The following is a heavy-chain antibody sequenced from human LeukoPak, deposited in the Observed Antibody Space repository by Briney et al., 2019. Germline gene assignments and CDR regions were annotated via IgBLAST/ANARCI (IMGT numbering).Heavy chain of an antibody. CDR3: TRVNTYYDVDGWFDP. D-gene: IGHD3-16*01. CDR2: ISYDSYNK. CDR1: GFTFGSYS. Sequence: GGSLRLSCAASGFTFGSYSMHWVRQAPGRGLGWVAVISYDSYNKWFAESVKGRFTISRDNSKNTLYLHMNSLRVEDTAVYYCTRVNTYYDVDGWFDPWGQGTLVTVSS. J-gene: IGHJ5*02. V-gene: IGHV3-30-3*01.